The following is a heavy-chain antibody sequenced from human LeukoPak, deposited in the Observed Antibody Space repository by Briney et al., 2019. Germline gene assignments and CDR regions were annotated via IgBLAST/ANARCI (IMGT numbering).Heavy chain of an antibody. CDR2: INHSGST. CDR3: ARGDPSLIAAAGTSTD. J-gene: IGHJ4*02. CDR1: GGSFSGYY. V-gene: IGHV4-34*01. D-gene: IGHD6-13*01. Sequence: SETLSLTCAVYGGSFSGYYWSWIRQPSGKGLEWIGEINHSGSTNYNPSLKSRVTISVDTSKNQFSLKLSSVTAADTAVYYCARGDPSLIAAAGTSTDWGQGTLVTVSS.